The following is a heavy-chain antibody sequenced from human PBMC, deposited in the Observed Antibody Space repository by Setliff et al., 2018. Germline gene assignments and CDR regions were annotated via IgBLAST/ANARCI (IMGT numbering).Heavy chain of an antibody. CDR3: ARKGISALSGAFDM. CDR1: GGSISNYY. V-gene: IGHV4-4*07. D-gene: IGHD1-26*01. Sequence: KPSETLSLTCTVSGGSISNYYWSWIRQPAGKGLEWIGRIYTSGSTNYNPSLKSRVTMSVDTSKNQFSLKLSFVTAADTAVYYCARKGISALSGAFDMWGQGTMVTVSS. CDR2: IYTSGST. J-gene: IGHJ3*02.